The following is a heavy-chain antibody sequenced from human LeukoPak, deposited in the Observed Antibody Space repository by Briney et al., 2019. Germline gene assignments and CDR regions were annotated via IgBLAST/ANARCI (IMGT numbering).Heavy chain of an antibody. CDR3: ARGPGGQAVAGDINWFDP. CDR2: IYHSGST. J-gene: IGHJ5*02. CDR1: GGSISSGGYY. Sequence: TPSETLSLTCTVSGGSISSGGYYWSWIRQPPGKGLEWIGYIYHSGSTYYNPSLKSRVTISVDRSKNQFSLKLSSVTAADTAVYYCARGPGGQAVAGDINWFDPWGQGTLVTVSS. V-gene: IGHV4-30-2*01. D-gene: IGHD6-19*01.